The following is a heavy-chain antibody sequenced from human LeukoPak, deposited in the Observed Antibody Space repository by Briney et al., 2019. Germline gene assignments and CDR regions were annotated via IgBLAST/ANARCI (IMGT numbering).Heavy chain of an antibody. V-gene: IGHV1-69*13. CDR3: ARDLGGSYSHAFDI. J-gene: IGHJ3*02. D-gene: IGHD1-26*01. Sequence: ASVKVSCKASGGTFSSYAISWVRQAPGQGLEWMGGIIPIFGTANYAQKFQGRVTITADESTSTAYMELSSLRSEDTAVYYCARDLGGSYSHAFDIWGQGTMVTVSS. CDR1: GGTFSSYA. CDR2: IIPIFGTA.